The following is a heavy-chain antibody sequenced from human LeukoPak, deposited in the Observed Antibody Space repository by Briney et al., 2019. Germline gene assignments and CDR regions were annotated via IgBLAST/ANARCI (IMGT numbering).Heavy chain of an antibody. D-gene: IGHD1-7*01. Sequence: GSLILSCAVSGFTFNYAWMSWVRQVPGKGLEWVGQTVSEIDGGTTDYAAPVKGRFTISRDDSKSTLYLQMNSLKIEDTAVYYCTTDEDWNYARKDVWGQGATVIVSS. CDR2: TVSEIDGGTT. J-gene: IGHJ6*02. CDR1: GFTFNYAW. V-gene: IGHV3-15*04. CDR3: TTDEDWNYARKDV.